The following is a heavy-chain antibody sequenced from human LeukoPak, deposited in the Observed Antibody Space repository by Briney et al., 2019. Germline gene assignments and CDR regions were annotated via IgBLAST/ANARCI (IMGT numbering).Heavy chain of an antibody. D-gene: IGHD2-21*02. CDR2: IYYSGIT. J-gene: IGHJ4*02. V-gene: IGHV4-39*01. Sequence: PSETLSLTCTVSGGSISSSSYYWGWIRQPPGKGLEWIGSIYYSGITSYNPTLKSRVTISVDTSKNQFSLKLSSVTAADTAVYYCARLGVSPGQLRAYCGGDCYSLPDYWGQGTLVTVSS. CDR1: GGSISSSSYY. CDR3: ARLGVSPGQLRAYCGGDCYSLPDY.